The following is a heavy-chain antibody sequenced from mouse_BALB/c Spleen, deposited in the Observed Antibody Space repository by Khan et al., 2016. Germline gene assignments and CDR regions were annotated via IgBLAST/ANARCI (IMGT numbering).Heavy chain of an antibody. D-gene: IGHD2-10*02. Sequence: QIQLVQSGPELKKPGETVKISCKASGYTFTNYGMNWVKQAPGKGLKWMGWINTYTGEPTYADDFKGRFAFSLETSASTAYLQINNLKNEDMAIYFCARFRYGNYWGQGTTLTVSS. CDR2: INTYTGEP. CDR3: ARFRYGNY. CDR1: GYTFTNYG. V-gene: IGHV9-1*02. J-gene: IGHJ2*01.